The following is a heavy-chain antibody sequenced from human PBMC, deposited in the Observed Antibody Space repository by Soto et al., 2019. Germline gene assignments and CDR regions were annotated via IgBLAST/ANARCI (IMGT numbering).Heavy chain of an antibody. J-gene: IGHJ3*02. V-gene: IGHV1-3*01. CDR1: GYTFTSYA. CDR2: INAGNGNT. CDR3: ESRYCSSNSCYDAFDI. Sequence: ASVKVSCKASGYTFTSYAMHWVRQAPGQRLEWMGWINAGNGNTKYSQKFQGRVTITRDTSASTAYMELSSLRSEDTAVYYCESRYCSSNSCYDAFDICGQGTMVTVSS. D-gene: IGHD2-2*01.